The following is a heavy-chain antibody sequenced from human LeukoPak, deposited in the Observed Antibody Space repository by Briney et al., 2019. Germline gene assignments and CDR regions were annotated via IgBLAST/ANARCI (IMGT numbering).Heavy chain of an antibody. J-gene: IGHJ4*02. V-gene: IGHV1-69*05. Sequence: SVKVSCKASGGTFSSYAISWVRQAPGQGLEWMGGIIPIFGTANYAQKFQGRVTITTDESTSTAYMELSSLRSEDTAVYYCARDLGSSRRGDYWGQGTLVTVSS. CDR3: ARDLGSSRRGDY. CDR1: GGTFSSYA. CDR2: IIPIFGTA. D-gene: IGHD6-6*01.